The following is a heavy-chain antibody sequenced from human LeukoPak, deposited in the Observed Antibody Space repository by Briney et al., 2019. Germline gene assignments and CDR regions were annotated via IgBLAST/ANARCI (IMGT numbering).Heavy chain of an antibody. Sequence: GGSLRLSCAASGFMCSDYYMSWIRQAPGKGLEWVSYISVGSSSTNYADSVKGRFTISRDNAKNSLYLQMNSLRAEDTAVYYCARDGTYDYFDYWGQGTLVTVSS. V-gene: IGHV3-11*06. CDR2: ISVGSSST. CDR1: GFMCSDYY. CDR3: ARDGTYDYFDY. J-gene: IGHJ4*02. D-gene: IGHD1-26*01.